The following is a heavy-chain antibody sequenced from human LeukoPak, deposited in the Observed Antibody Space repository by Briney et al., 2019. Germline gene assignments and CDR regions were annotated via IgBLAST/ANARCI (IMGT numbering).Heavy chain of an antibody. V-gene: IGHV4-59*01. CDR2: IFYSGST. CDR1: GGSISSYY. CDR3: ARESSYGPVDY. D-gene: IGHD5-18*01. J-gene: IGHJ4*02. Sequence: SETLSLTCTVSGGSISSYYWSWIRQPPGKGLEWIGYIFYSGSTNYNPSLKSRVTISVDTSKNQFSLKLSSVTAADTAVYYCARESSYGPVDYWGQGTLVTVSS.